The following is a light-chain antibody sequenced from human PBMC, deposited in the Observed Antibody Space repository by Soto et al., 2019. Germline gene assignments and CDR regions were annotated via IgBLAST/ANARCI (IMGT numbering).Light chain of an antibody. CDR3: CAYAGSYTFV. J-gene: IGLJ1*01. Sequence: QSALTQPRSVSGSPGQSVTISCTGTSSDVGGYNYVSWYQQHPVKAPTLMIYDVSKRPSGVPDRFSGSKSGNTASLTISGLQAEDEAYYYCCAYAGSYTFVFGTGTKLTVL. CDR2: DVS. V-gene: IGLV2-11*01. CDR1: SSDVGGYNY.